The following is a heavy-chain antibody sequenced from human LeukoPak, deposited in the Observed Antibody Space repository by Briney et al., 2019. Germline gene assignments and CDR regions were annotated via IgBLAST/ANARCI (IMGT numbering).Heavy chain of an antibody. CDR2: INPNNGGT. J-gene: IGHJ3*02. D-gene: IGHD6-13*01. Sequence: ASVKVSCKASGYTFTGYYLHWVRQAPGQGLEWVVWINPNNGGTNYAQTFQGRVTMTRDTSISTAYMELSRLRFDDTAVYYCARGGSRSSGAFDIWGQGSMVTVSS. CDR3: ARGGSRSSGAFDI. V-gene: IGHV1-2*02. CDR1: GYTFTGYY.